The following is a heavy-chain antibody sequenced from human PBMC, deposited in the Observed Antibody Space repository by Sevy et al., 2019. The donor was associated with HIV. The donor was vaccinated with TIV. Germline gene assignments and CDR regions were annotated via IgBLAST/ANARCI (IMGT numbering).Heavy chain of an antibody. CDR3: AKGIAVAGTGPFFAGMDV. CDR1: GFTFDDYA. V-gene: IGHV3-43D*03. CDR2: ISWDGGST. Sequence: GGSLRLSCAASGFTFDDYAMHWVRQAPGKGLEWVSLISWDGGSTYYADSVKGRFTISRDNSKNSLYLQMNSLRAEDTALYYCAKGIAVAGTGPFFAGMDVWGLGTTVTVSS. J-gene: IGHJ6*02. D-gene: IGHD6-19*01.